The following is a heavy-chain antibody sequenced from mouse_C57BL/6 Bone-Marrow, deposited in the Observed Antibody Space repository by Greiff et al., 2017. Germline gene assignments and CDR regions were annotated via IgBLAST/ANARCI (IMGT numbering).Heavy chain of an antibody. Sequence: VQLQQPGAELVKPGASVKMSCKASGYTFTSYWITWVKQRPGQGLEWIGDIYPGSGSTNYNEKFKSKATLTVDTSSSTAYMQLSSLTSEDSAVYYSARPDYSDYWDFDVWGTGTTVTVSS. CDR3: ARPDYSDYWDFDV. CDR2: IYPGSGST. D-gene: IGHD2-12*01. CDR1: GYTFTSYW. V-gene: IGHV1-55*01. J-gene: IGHJ1*03.